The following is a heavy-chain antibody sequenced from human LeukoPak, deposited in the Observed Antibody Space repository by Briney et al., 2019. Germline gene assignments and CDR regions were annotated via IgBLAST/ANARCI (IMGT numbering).Heavy chain of an antibody. J-gene: IGHJ4*02. CDR3: ARGDHYDVLTGFQTPSHLSDY. D-gene: IGHD3-9*01. Sequence: ASVKVSCKASGYTFTAYYVHWVRQAPGQGLEWMGWINPNSGGTNYAQKFQGRVTITRDTSISTAYMYVSSLRSDDTAVYYCARGDHYDVLTGFQTPSHLSDYWGQGTLVTVSS. CDR1: GYTFTAYY. CDR2: INPNSGGT. V-gene: IGHV1-2*02.